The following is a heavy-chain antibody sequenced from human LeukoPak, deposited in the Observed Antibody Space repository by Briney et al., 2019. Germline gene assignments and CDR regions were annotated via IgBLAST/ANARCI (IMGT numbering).Heavy chain of an antibody. J-gene: IGHJ4*02. Sequence: GGSLRLSCAASGFTLSNFAMHRVRQAPGKGLEWVALIPYDGSNEYYADSVKGRFTISRDNSKNTLYLQMNSLRAETTAVYYCARDGLLGFGYAGRVFDYWGQGTLVTVSS. CDR2: IPYDGSNE. D-gene: IGHD3-10*01. V-gene: IGHV3-30-3*01. CDR3: ARDGLLGFGYAGRVFDY. CDR1: GFTLSNFA.